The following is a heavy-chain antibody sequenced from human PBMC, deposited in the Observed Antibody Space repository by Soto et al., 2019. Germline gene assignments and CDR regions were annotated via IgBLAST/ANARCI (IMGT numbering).Heavy chain of an antibody. D-gene: IGHD2-8*01. J-gene: IGHJ4*02. CDR3: ARSRYCTNGVCFVFDY. V-gene: IGHV1-69*01. CDR2: IIPIFRTA. Sequence: QVQLVQSGAEVKKPGSSVKVSCKASGGTFSSYAISWVRQAPGQGLEWMGGIIPIFRTANYAQKFQVRVTITADESTSTAYMELSSLRYEDTAVYYCARSRYCTNGVCFVFDYWGQGTLVTVSS. CDR1: GGTFSSYA.